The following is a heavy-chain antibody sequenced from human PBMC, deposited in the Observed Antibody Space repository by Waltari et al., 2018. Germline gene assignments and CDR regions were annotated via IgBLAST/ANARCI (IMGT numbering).Heavy chain of an antibody. CDR3: ARETIQLWLSEYYYYVMDV. J-gene: IGHJ6*02. Sequence: QVQLQESGPGLVKPSQTLSLTCTVSGGSISSGSYYWSWIRQPAGKGLEWIGRIYTSGCTNYNPSLKSRVTISVDTSKNQFSLKLSSVTAADTAVYYCARETIQLWLSEYYYYVMDVWGQGTTVTVSS. CDR2: IYTSGCT. D-gene: IGHD5-18*01. V-gene: IGHV4-61*02. CDR1: GGSISSGSYY.